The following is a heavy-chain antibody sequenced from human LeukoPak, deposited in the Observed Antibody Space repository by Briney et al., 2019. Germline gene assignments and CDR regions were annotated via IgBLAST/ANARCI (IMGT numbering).Heavy chain of an antibody. Sequence: SETLSLTCTVSGGSISSSSYYWGWLRQPPGKGLEWIGSIYYSGSTYYNPSLKSRVTISVDTSKNQFSLKLSSVTAADTAVYYCATLWKYYDFWSGYYGDWFDPWGQGTLVTVSS. CDR2: IYYSGST. D-gene: IGHD3-3*01. V-gene: IGHV4-39*01. CDR3: ATLWKYYDFWSGYYGDWFDP. J-gene: IGHJ5*02. CDR1: GGSISSSSYY.